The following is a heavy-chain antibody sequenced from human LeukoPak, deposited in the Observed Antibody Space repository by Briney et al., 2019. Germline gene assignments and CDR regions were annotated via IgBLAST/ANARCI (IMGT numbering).Heavy chain of an antibody. CDR1: GFTVSNNY. J-gene: IGHJ2*01. CDR2: IYSGGST. V-gene: IGHV3-53*01. D-gene: IGHD1-26*01. Sequence: PGGSLRLSCAASGFTVSNNYMNWVRQAPGKGLEWVSVIYSGGSTDYADSVKGRFTISRDNSKNTLYLQMNNLRAEDTAVYYCARDGGYGSYVSPPNWYFDLWGRGTLVTVSS. CDR3: ARDGGYGSYVSPPNWYFDL.